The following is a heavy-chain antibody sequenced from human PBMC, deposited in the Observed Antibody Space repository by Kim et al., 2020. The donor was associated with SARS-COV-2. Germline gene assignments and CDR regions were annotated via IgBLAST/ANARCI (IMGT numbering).Heavy chain of an antibody. J-gene: IGHJ4*02. CDR2: ISGSGGST. CDR3: AKDSIFGVVISQFDY. D-gene: IGHD3-3*01. V-gene: IGHV3-23*01. Sequence: GGSLRLSCAASGFTFSSYAMSWVRQAPGKGLEWVSAISGSGGSTYYADSVKGRFTISRDNSKNTLYLQMNSLRAEDTAVYYCAKDSIFGVVISQFDYWGQGTLVTVSS. CDR1: GFTFSSYA.